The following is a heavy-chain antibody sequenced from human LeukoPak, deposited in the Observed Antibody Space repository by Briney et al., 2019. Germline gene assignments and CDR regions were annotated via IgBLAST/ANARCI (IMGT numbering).Heavy chain of an antibody. CDR2: ISAYNGNT. J-gene: IGHJ5*02. CDR3: AAQYDFWSGYYPLHNWFDP. D-gene: IGHD3-3*01. V-gene: IGHV1-18*01. Sequence: ASVKVSCKASGYTFTSYGISWVRQAPGQGLEWMGWISAYNGNTNYAQKLQGRVTMTTDTSTSTAYMELRSLRSDDTAVYYCAAQYDFWSGYYPLHNWFDPWGQGTLVTVSS. CDR1: GYTFTSYG.